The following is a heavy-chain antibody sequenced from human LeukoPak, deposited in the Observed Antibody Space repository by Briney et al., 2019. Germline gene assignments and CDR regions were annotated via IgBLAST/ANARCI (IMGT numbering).Heavy chain of an antibody. V-gene: IGHV3-23*01. CDR2: IGGGGGST. CDR1: GFTFSRDA. Sequence: GGSLSLSCAASGFTFSRDAMSWIRQAPGKGLEWVHAIGGGGGSTYYADSVKGRFTISRDNSKNTLYLQMNSLRAEDTAVYYCAKEEGGRAAAGLDAFDIWGQGTMVTVSS. D-gene: IGHD6-13*01. CDR3: AKEEGGRAAAGLDAFDI. J-gene: IGHJ3*02.